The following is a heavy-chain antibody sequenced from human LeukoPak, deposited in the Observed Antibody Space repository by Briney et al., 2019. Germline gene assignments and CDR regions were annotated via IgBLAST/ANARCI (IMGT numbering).Heavy chain of an antibody. CDR1: GGSISSSSDY. CDR3: GRPNPDSSGYYGSFDP. V-gene: IGHV4-39*01. D-gene: IGHD3-22*01. CDR2: IYHSETT. J-gene: IGHJ5*02. Sequence: ETLSLTCSVSGGSISSSSDYWGWVRQPPGTGLEWIGSIYHSETTYYNPSLKSRVIISVDTSKNQFSLKLNSVTAADTAVYYCGRPNPDSSGYYGSFDPWGQGILVTVSS.